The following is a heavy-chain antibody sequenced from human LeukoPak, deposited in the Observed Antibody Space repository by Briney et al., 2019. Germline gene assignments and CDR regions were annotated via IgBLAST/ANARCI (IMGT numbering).Heavy chain of an antibody. CDR3: ATYSSLNRREFQY. Sequence: GGSLRLSCEGSGFTFSNYWMGWVRQAPGKGLQWVANIKTDGSEKYYVDSVKGRFTISRDNAKNSLYLQMNSMRAEDTAVYYCATYSSLNRREFQYWGQGTLLTVSS. CDR2: IKTDGSEK. V-gene: IGHV3-7*01. J-gene: IGHJ1*01. CDR1: GFTFSNYW. D-gene: IGHD3-22*01.